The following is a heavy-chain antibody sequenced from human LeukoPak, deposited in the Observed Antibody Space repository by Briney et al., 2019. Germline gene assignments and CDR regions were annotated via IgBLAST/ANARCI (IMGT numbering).Heavy chain of an antibody. V-gene: IGHV3-9*02. D-gene: IGHD4-17*01. CDR2: ISWNSGSI. J-gene: IGHJ4*02. CDR3: ARDLVNSIYGDYVFSDQGYFDY. CDR1: GFTSDDYA. Sequence: GGSLSLSCAASGFTSDDYAMHWVRQAPGKGLEWVSGISWNSGSIGYADSVKGRFTISRDNAKNSLYLQMNSLRAEDTAVYYCARDLVNSIYGDYVFSDQGYFDYWGQGTLVTVSS.